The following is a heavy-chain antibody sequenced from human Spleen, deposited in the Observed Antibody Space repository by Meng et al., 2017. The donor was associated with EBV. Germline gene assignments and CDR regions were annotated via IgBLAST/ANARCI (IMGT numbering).Heavy chain of an antibody. V-gene: IGHV2-5*02. CDR2: IYCDDDN. D-gene: IGHD3-10*01. Sequence: GANGLKPTTPFAVTLTFFGFSTSINGVVVCWILQPHGKALGWLSLIYCDDDNRYSPSLKSRFTITNDTSKNQVVLTMTNMDPVDTATYYCAHRDYGSGSYYTNWFDPWGQGTLVTVSS. CDR3: AHRDYGSGSYYTNWFDP. J-gene: IGHJ5*02. CDR1: GFSTSINGVV.